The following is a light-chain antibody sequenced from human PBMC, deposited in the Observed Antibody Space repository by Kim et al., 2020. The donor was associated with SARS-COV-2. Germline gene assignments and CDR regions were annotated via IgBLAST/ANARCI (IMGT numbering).Light chain of an antibody. CDR1: SSNIGSNY. CDR3: AAWDDSLSAREV. CDR2: RNN. V-gene: IGLV1-47*01. Sequence: ELTQPPSASGTPGQRVTISCSGSSSNIGSNYVYWYQQLPGTAPKLLIYRNNQRPSGVPDRFSGSKSGTSASLAISGLRSEDEADYYCAAWDDSLSAREVFGGGTKVTVL. J-gene: IGLJ2*01.